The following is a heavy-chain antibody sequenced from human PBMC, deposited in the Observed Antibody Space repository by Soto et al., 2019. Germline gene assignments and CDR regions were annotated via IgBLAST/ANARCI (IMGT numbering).Heavy chain of an antibody. J-gene: IGHJ4*02. CDR1: GGSFSGYY. CDR2: INHSGST. CDR3: ARGRWLRSSFDY. Sequence: SETLSLTCAVYGGSFSGYYLSWIRQPPGKGLEWIGEINHSGSTNYNPSLKSRVTISVDTSKNQFSLKLSSVTAADTAVYYCARGRWLRSSFDYWGQGTLVTVS. D-gene: IGHD5-12*01. V-gene: IGHV4-34*01.